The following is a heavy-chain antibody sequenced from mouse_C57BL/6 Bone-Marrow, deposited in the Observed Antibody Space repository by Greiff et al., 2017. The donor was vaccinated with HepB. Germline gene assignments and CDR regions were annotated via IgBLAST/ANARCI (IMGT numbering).Heavy chain of an antibody. D-gene: IGHD1-1*01. CDR1: GYTFTDYY. V-gene: IGHV1-77*01. CDR2: IGPGSGST. J-gene: IGHJ1*03. CDR3: ARSGITTVVADWYFDV. Sequence: VQLQQSGAELVKPGASVKISCKASGYTFTDYYINWVKQRPGQGLEWIGKIGPGSGSTYYNEKFKGKATLTADKSSSTAYMQLSSLTSEDSAVYVCARSGITTVVADWYFDVWGTGTTVTVSS.